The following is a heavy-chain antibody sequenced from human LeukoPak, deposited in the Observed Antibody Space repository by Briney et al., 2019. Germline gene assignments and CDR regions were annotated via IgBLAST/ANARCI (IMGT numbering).Heavy chain of an antibody. Sequence: PGGSLRLSCAASGFTFSDYYMSWIRQAPGKGLEWVSYISSSGSTIYYADSVKGRFTISRDNAKNSLYLQMNSLRAEDTAVYYCARDAVIAVASYYYYGMDVWGQGTTVTVSS. V-gene: IGHV3-11*01. D-gene: IGHD6-19*01. J-gene: IGHJ6*02. CDR2: ISSSGSTI. CDR3: ARDAVIAVASYYYYGMDV. CDR1: GFTFSDYY.